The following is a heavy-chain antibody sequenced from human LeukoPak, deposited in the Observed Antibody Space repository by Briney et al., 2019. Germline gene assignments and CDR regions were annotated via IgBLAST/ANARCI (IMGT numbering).Heavy chain of an antibody. CDR2: INPNSGGT. CDR1: GYTFTGYY. D-gene: IGHD2-2*01. Sequence: ASVKVSCKASGYTFTGYYMHWVRQAPGQGLEWMGWINPNSGGTNYAQKFQGRVTMTRDTSISTAYMELSRLRSDDTAVYYCARKPYCSSTSCYRYYFDYWGQGTLATVSS. J-gene: IGHJ4*02. V-gene: IGHV1-2*02. CDR3: ARKPYCSSTSCYRYYFDY.